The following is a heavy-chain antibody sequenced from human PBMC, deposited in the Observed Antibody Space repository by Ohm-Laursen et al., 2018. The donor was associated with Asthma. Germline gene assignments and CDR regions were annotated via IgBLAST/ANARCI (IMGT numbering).Heavy chain of an antibody. Sequence: TLSLTCAVSGGSISSSNWWSWVRQPPGKGLEWIGEIYHSGSTNYNPSLKSRVTISVDKSKNQFSLKLSSVTAAGTAVYYCARVRSVAAAGTEYYYYGMDVWGQGTTVTVSS. CDR2: IYHSGST. D-gene: IGHD6-13*01. J-gene: IGHJ6*02. V-gene: IGHV4-4*02. CDR1: GGSISSSNW. CDR3: ARVRSVAAAGTEYYYYGMDV.